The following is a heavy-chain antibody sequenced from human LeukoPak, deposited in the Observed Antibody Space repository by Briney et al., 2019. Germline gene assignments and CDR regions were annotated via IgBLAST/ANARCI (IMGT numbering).Heavy chain of an antibody. CDR2: IYYSGST. CDR1: GGYISSYY. Sequence: SETLSLTCTVSGGYISSYYWSWLRQPPGKGLEWLGYIYYSGSTNYNPSLKSRVTISVDTSKNQFSLKLSSVTAADTAVYYCARVKGREAAAGTFDYWGQGTLVTVSS. J-gene: IGHJ4*02. D-gene: IGHD6-13*01. CDR3: ARVKGREAAAGTFDY. V-gene: IGHV4-59*01.